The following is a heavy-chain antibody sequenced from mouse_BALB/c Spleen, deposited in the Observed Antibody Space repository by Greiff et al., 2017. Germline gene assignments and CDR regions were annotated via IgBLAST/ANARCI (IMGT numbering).Heavy chain of an antibody. CDR3: ARVYDGYSLYYFDY. Sequence: EVKLMESGGGLVKPGGSLKLSCAASGFTFSSYAMSWVRQSPEKRLEWVAEISSGGSYTYYPDTVTGRFTISRDNAKNTLYLEMSSLRSEDPAMYYCARVYDGYSLYYFDYWGQGTTLTVSS. CDR2: ISSGGSYT. CDR1: GFTFSSYA. D-gene: IGHD2-3*01. J-gene: IGHJ2*01. V-gene: IGHV5-9-4*01.